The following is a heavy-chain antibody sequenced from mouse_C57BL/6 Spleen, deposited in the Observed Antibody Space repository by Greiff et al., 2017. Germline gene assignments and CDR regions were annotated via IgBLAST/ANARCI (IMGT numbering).Heavy chain of an antibody. Sequence: VQLKESGAELVKPGASVKLSCTASGFNIKDYYMHWVKQRTEQGLEWIGRIDPEDGETKYAPKFQGKATITADTSSNTAYLQLSSLTSEDTAVYYCSLTTVVATVPVDYWGQGTTLTVSS. CDR1: GFNIKDYY. V-gene: IGHV14-2*01. D-gene: IGHD1-1*01. CDR2: IDPEDGET. CDR3: SLTTVVATVPVDY. J-gene: IGHJ2*01.